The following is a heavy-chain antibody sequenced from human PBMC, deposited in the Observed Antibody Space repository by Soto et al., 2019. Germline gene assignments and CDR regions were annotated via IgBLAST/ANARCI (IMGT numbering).Heavy chain of an antibody. D-gene: IGHD3-3*01. CDR1: GYTLTELS. CDR3: ATGGSGYSY. J-gene: IGHJ4*02. V-gene: IGHV1-24*01. CDR2: FDPEDGET. Sequence: ASGKVSGKVSGYTLTELSMHWVRQAPGKGVEWMGVFDPEDGETIYAQKFQGRVTMTEDTSTDTAYMELSSLRSEDPAVYYCATGGSGYSYWGQGTMVTDYS.